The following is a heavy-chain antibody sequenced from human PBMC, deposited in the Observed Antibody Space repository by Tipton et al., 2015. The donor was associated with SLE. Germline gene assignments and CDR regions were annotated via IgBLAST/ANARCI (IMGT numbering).Heavy chain of an antibody. J-gene: IGHJ6*02. Sequence: TLSLTCTVSGGSISSHYWSWIRQPPGKGLEWIGYIYYSGSTNYNPSLKSRVTISVDTSKNQFSLKLSSVTAADTAVYYCARGEGDFWSDPYYYGMDVWGQGTTVTVSS. D-gene: IGHD3-3*01. CDR2: IYYSGST. V-gene: IGHV4-59*08. CDR1: GGSISSHY. CDR3: ARGEGDFWSDPYYYGMDV.